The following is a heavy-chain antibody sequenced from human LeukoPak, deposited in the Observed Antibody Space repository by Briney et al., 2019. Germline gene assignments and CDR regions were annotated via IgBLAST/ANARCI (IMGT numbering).Heavy chain of an antibody. D-gene: IGHD2-21*01. CDR1: GGSLSSYY. CDR2: IYYSGST. CDR3: ARSPSYCGGDCYSGYFDY. J-gene: IGHJ4*02. Sequence: PSETLSLTCTVSGGSLSSYYWSWIRQPPGEGLEWDGYIYYSGSTNYNPSLKRRVTISVDTSKNQFSLKLSSVTAADTAVYYCARSPSYCGGDCYSGYFDYWGQGTLVTVSS. V-gene: IGHV4-59*01.